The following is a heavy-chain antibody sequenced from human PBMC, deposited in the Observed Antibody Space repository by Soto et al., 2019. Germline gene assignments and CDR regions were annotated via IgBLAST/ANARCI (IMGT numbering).Heavy chain of an antibody. V-gene: IGHV3-23*01. CDR1: GFTFSSYA. CDR3: AKIKSPHSSGWYSLAGWFDP. CDR2: ISGSGGST. Sequence: EVQLLESGGGLVQPGGSLRLSCAASGFTFSSYAMSWVRQAPGKGLEWVSAISGSGGSTYYADSVKGRFTVSRDNSKNTLYLQMNSLRAEDTAVYYCAKIKSPHSSGWYSLAGWFDPWGQGTLVTVSS. J-gene: IGHJ5*02. D-gene: IGHD6-19*01.